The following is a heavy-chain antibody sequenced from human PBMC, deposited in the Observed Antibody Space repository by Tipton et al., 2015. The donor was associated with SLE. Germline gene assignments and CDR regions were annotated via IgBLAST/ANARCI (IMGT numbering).Heavy chain of an antibody. J-gene: IGHJ3*02. V-gene: IGHV4-59*11. CDR2: MYYSGSA. Sequence: TLSLTCIVSGGSISSHYWSWVRQPPGKGLEWIGYMYYSGSANYNPSLKSRVTISVDTSKKQFSLNLSSVTAADTAVYYCARGVLWFGFSRRAFDIWGQGTMVTVSS. D-gene: IGHD3-10*01. CDR3: ARGVLWFGFSRRAFDI. CDR1: GGSISSHY.